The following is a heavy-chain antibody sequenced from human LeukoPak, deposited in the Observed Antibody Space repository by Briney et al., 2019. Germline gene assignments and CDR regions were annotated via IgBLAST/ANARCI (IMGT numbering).Heavy chain of an antibody. CDR1: GYTFSSYG. D-gene: IGHD4-17*01. Sequence: ASVKVSCKASGYTFSSYGMNWVRQAPGQGLEWVGWIDTYTGDPTYGQGFTGRFVFSLDTSVSTAYMQINSLKAEDTAVYYCARGTTSTTVMAYYYYGMDVWGQGTTVTVSS. CDR2: IDTYTGDP. J-gene: IGHJ6*02. CDR3: ARGTTSTTVMAYYYYGMDV. V-gene: IGHV7-4-1*02.